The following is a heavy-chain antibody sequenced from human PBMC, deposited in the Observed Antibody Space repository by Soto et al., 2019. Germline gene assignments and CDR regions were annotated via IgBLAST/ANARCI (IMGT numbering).Heavy chain of an antibody. J-gene: IGHJ6*02. D-gene: IGHD1-1*01. CDR3: VRSRQMESGNDYGLDV. CDR1: GVSLNTADTW. CDR2: YHSGGST. Sequence: QVQLQESGSGLVKPSQSLSLTCTVSGVSLNTADTWWSWIRQSPGKGLEFIGYYHSGGSTYYDASFKSRVIISPGTTNSPFSLKLSSVTVADTAVYFCVRSRQMESGNDYGLDVWGQGTTVTVSS. V-gene: IGHV4-30-4*01.